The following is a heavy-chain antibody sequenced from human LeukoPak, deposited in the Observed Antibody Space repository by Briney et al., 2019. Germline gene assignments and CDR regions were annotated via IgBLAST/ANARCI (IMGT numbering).Heavy chain of an antibody. V-gene: IGHV3-23*01. J-gene: IGHJ4*02. D-gene: IGHD3-10*01. CDR3: AKDHGSGNPDY. Sequence: GGSLRLSCAVSGFAFGSEAMSWVRQSPARGLEWVASISPGGGTTYYADYVKGRFTISRDNSKNTLYLQMNSLRAEDTAVYYCAKDHGSGNPDYWGQGTLVTVSS. CDR1: GFAFGSEA. CDR2: ISPGGGTT.